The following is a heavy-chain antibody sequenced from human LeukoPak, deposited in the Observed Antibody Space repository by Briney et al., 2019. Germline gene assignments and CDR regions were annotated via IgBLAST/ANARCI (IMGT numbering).Heavy chain of an antibody. J-gene: IGHJ4*02. CDR2: INHSGST. CDR1: GGSFSGYY. CDR3: ARGLYDFWSGYPARYFDY. D-gene: IGHD3-3*01. V-gene: IGHV4-34*01. Sequence: PSETLSLTCAVYGGSFSGYYWSWIRQPPGKGLEWIGEINHSGSTNYNPSLKSRVTISVDTSKNQFSLKPSSVTAADTAVYYCARGLYDFWSGYPARYFDYWGQGTLVTVSS.